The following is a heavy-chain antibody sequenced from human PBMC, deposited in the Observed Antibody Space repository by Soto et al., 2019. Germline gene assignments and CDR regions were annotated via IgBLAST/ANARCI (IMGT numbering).Heavy chain of an antibody. J-gene: IGHJ1*01. CDR2: INPSGGYT. D-gene: IGHD3-16*02. Sequence: GASVKVSCKASGYTFTNYYMHWLRQAPGQGLEWMGIINPSGGYTSYAQKFQGRVTMTRDTSTRTVYMELSSLRSEDTAVYYCAWSDRPYVWFNEFWGQASLVTVSS. CDR3: AWSDRPYVWFNEF. CDR1: GYTFTNYY. V-gene: IGHV1-46*01.